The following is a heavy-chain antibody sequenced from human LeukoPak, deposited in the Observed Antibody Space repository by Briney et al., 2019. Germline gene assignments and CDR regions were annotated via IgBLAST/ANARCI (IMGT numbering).Heavy chain of an antibody. J-gene: IGHJ4*02. CDR3: AREQYSYGPTPFDY. CDR2: IYTSGST. V-gene: IGHV4-4*07. CDR1: GGSISSYY. D-gene: IGHD5-18*01. Sequence: SETLSLTCTVSGGSISSYYWSWIRQPAGKGLEWIGRIYTSGSTNYIPSLKSRVTMSVDTSKNQFSLKQSSVTAADTAVYYCAREQYSYGPTPFDYWGQGTLVTVSS.